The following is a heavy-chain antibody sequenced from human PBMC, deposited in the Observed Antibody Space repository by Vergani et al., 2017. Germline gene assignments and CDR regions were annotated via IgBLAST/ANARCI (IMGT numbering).Heavy chain of an antibody. V-gene: IGHV3-64*01. D-gene: IGHD1-26*01. Sequence: LESGGGLVQPGGSIRLSCFGSGFTFSTFNMHWVRQIPGKGLEYISGISSDGKSTNYAKSVKGRFIVTRDNSKNSLHLQMGNLRVEDTGIYYCSKAEQYTSPWERCYFHGLDVWGQGTTVSVSS. CDR3: SKAEQYTSPWERCYFHGLDV. J-gene: IGHJ6*02. CDR1: GFTFSTFN. CDR2: ISSDGKST.